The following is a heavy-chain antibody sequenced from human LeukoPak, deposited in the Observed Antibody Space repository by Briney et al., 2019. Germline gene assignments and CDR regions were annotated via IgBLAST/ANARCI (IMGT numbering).Heavy chain of an antibody. V-gene: IGHV3-53*01. CDR2: IYGDGST. CDR3: ARINTETLYFQY. Sequence: GGSLRLSCATSGFFVSTNYMSWVRQAPGKGLEWLSVIYGDGSTFYADSVKGRFTISRDNVKNTVHLQMNSLRAEDTAVYYCARINTETLYFQYWGQGTLVTVSS. CDR1: GFFVSTNY. D-gene: IGHD4-17*01. J-gene: IGHJ4*02.